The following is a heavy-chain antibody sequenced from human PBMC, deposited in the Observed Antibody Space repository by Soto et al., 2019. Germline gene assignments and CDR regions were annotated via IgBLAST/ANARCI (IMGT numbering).Heavy chain of an antibody. J-gene: IGHJ6*02. V-gene: IGHV1-69*12. D-gene: IGHD2-2*01. CDR2: IIPIFDTA. CDR3: ARHDCISSSCYYYYYYGMDV. CDR1: GGTFSSYA. Sequence: QVQLVQSGAEVKKPGSSVKVSCKASGGTFSSYAISWVRQAPGQGLEWMGGIIPIFDTANYAQKFQGRVTITADESTSTAHMELSSLRSEYTSVYYCARHDCISSSCYYYYYYGMDVWGRGTTFTVSS.